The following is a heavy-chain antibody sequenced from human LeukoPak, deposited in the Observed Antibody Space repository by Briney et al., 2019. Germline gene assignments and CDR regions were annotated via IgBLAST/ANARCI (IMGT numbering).Heavy chain of an antibody. V-gene: IGHV1-2*02. CDR2: INPNRGGT. CDR1: GYTFTGYC. Sequence: ASVKVSCKASGYTFTGYCMHWVRQAPGQGLEWMGWINPNRGGTHYAQNLQGRVTMSRDTSISTAYMELSRLTSDDTAVYYCAKSSRAIVQPTSNAFDLWGQGTMVTVSS. D-gene: IGHD3-22*01. J-gene: IGHJ3*01. CDR3: AKSSRAIVQPTSNAFDL.